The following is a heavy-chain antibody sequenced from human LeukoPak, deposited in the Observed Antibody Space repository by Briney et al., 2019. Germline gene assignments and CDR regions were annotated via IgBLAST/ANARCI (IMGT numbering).Heavy chain of an antibody. CDR3: AREGWDSSGWSAYYFDY. J-gene: IGHJ4*02. CDR1: GGSISSYY. CDR2: IYYSGST. Sequence: SETLSLTCTVSGGSISSYYWSWIRQPPGKGLEWIGYIYYSGSTNYNPSLKGRVTISVDTSKNQFSLKLSSVTAADTAMYYCAREGWDSSGWSAYYFDYWGQGTLVTVSS. D-gene: IGHD6-19*01. V-gene: IGHV4-59*01.